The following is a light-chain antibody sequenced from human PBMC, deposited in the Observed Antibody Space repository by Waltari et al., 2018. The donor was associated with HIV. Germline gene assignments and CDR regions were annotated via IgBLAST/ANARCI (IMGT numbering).Light chain of an antibody. V-gene: IGKV3-20*01. J-gene: IGKJ5*01. CDR1: QRVDSSD. CDR3: QYYGSSPIT. Sequence: IVLTQSPGTLSLSPGDRATLSCRTSQRVDSSDVDWYQQRRGQAPRLLFFGTSSRATDIPDRFSGSGFGTRFTLTITRLDPEDFAVYFCQYYGSSPITFGQGTRLEI. CDR2: GTS.